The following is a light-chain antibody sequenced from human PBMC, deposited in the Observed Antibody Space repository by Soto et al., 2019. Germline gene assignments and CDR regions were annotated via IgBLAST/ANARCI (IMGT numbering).Light chain of an antibody. CDR1: QSVRRD. Sequence: IVMTQSPATLSVSPGEGATLSCRASQSVRRDLAWYQQRPGQAPRLLIYAASTRATGIPARFSGSGSGTEFTLTITSLQSDDSASYYFQQYNNWPPSTFGQGTNLEIK. J-gene: IGKJ2*01. V-gene: IGKV3D-15*01. CDR2: AAS. CDR3: QQYNNWPPST.